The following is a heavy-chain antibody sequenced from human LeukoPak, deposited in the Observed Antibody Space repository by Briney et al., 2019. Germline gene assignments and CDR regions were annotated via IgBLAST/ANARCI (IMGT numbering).Heavy chain of an antibody. Sequence: PGGSLRPSCAGSGFTFNNSWMHWVRQAPGKGLVWVSRINSDGTRSYADSVKGRFTISRDNAKNTLFLQMNSLRVEDTAVYFCASPRSGDRGGYHDPCDIWGQGTMVTVSS. CDR2: INSDGTR. CDR1: GFTFNNSW. CDR3: ASPRSGDRGGYHDPCDI. V-gene: IGHV3-74*01. D-gene: IGHD3-22*01. J-gene: IGHJ3*02.